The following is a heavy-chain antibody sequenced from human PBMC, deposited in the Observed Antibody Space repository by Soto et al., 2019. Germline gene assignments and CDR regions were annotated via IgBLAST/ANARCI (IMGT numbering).Heavy chain of an antibody. Sequence: QVQLVQSGAEVKKPGSSVKVSCKASGGTFSSYTISWVRQAPGQGLEWMGRIIPILGIANYAQKFQGRVTSTADKSTSTAYMELSSLRSEDTAVYYCARDVSWDSSGYRYKNWFDPWGQGTLVTVSS. CDR3: ARDVSWDSSGYRYKNWFDP. CDR1: GGTFSSYT. D-gene: IGHD3-22*01. CDR2: IIPILGIA. J-gene: IGHJ5*02. V-gene: IGHV1-69*08.